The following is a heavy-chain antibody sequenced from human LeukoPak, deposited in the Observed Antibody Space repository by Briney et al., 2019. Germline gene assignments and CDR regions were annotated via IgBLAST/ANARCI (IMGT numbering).Heavy chain of an antibody. D-gene: IGHD3-10*01. CDR2: ISAYNGNT. CDR3: ARDWVYGSGSPNFDY. J-gene: IGHJ4*02. V-gene: IGHV1-18*01. Sequence: ASVRVSCKTSGYTFSNFGINWVRQAPGQGLEWMGWISAYNGNTNYAQKLQGRVTMTTDTSTSTAYMELRSLRSDDTAVYYCARDWVYGSGSPNFDYWGQGTLVTVSS. CDR1: GYTFSNFG.